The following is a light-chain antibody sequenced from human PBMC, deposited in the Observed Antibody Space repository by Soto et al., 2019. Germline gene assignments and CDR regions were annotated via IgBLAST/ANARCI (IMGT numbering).Light chain of an antibody. J-gene: IGKJ2*01. V-gene: IGKV3-20*01. CDR3: QHYGTSPYT. Sequence: DIVLTQSPGTLSLSPGERATLSCRASQIISRTYLGWYQQKPGQAPRLLIYGASSRATGIPDRFSGSGSGTDFTLTISRLESEDFAVYYCQHYGTSPYTFGQGTKLEIK. CDR2: GAS. CDR1: QIISRTY.